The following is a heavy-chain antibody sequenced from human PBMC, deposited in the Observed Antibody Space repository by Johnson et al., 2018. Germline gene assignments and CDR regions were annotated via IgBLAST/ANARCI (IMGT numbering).Heavy chain of an antibody. CDR3: ATSSIGLMEFMPFNY. V-gene: IGHV1-3*01. CDR2: ITADNGNT. J-gene: IGHJ4*02. Sequence: QVQLVQSGAEVTKPGSSVRISCKASGYTFTNYAIHWVRQAPGQSLQWMGWITADNGNTKYSQTFQGRVTITSDTSASTAYMELRSLRSEETAIYYCATSSIGLMEFMPFNYWGQGTLVTVSS. D-gene: IGHD2-8*01. CDR1: GYTFTNYA.